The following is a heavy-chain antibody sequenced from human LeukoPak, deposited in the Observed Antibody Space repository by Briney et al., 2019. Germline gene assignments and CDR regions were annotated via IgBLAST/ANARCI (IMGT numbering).Heavy chain of an antibody. CDR1: GGSISGTTHX. D-gene: IGHD6-13*01. Sequence: GGSISGTTHXWGWLRQPPGKGXEWIATIYYSESTKKSPSLKSRVTISMDTTRNQFSLKLSSVTAADTAVYYCARQGSSSWYGWYFDLWGRGSLVTLSS. J-gene: IGHJ2*01. V-gene: IGHV4-39*01. CDR3: ARQGSSSWYGWYFDL. CDR2: IYYSEST.